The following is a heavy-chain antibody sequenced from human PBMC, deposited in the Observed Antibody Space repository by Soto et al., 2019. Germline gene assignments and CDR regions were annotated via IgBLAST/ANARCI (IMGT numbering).Heavy chain of an antibody. CDR3: ARFYMVRGVMGAFDI. CDR2: ISYIGST. V-gene: IGHV4-30-4*01. Sequence: PSETLTLTSTASGGSIGSGNYYWSWIRQPPGKGLEWIGFISYIGSTYYNPSLKSRVSISVDTSKNQFSLKLSSVTAADTAVYYCARFYMVRGVMGAFDIWGQGTMVTV. D-gene: IGHD3-10*01. CDR1: GGSIGSGNYY. J-gene: IGHJ3*02.